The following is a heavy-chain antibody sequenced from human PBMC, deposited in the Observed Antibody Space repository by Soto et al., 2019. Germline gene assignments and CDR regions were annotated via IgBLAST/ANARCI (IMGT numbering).Heavy chain of an antibody. J-gene: IGHJ6*02. CDR3: ARGVDSSGYYNYYGMDV. CDR2: MNPNSGNT. V-gene: IGHV1-8*01. CDR1: GYTFTSYD. Sequence: ASVKVSCKASGYTFTSYDINWVRQATGHGLEWMGWMNPNSGNTGYAQKFQGRVTMTRNTSISTAYMELSSLRSEDTAVYYCARGVDSSGYYNYYGMDVWGQGTTVTVSS. D-gene: IGHD3-22*01.